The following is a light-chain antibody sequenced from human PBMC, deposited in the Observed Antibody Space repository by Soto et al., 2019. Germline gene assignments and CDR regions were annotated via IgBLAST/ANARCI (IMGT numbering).Light chain of an antibody. CDR1: QSVSTNY. J-gene: IGKJ1*01. V-gene: IGKV3-20*01. CDR2: GAS. CDR3: QQYGSSPPT. Sequence: EIVLTQSPGTLSLSPGERATLSCRASQSVSTNYLAWYQRKPGQAPRLLIYGASSRATDIPARFSGSGSGTDFTLTITRLKPEDFAVYYCQQYGSSPPTFGQGTKVEL.